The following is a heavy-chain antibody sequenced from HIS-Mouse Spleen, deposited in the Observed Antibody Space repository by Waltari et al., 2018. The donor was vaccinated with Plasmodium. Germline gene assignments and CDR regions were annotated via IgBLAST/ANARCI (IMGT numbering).Heavy chain of an antibody. CDR3: ARGPGYSSGWYYFDY. Sequence: QVQLQQWGAGLLKPSETLSLTCAVYGGSFSGYYWSWIRQPPGKGLEWIGEINHRGSTNYNPALKDRVTISVDTSKNQCSLKLSSVTAADTAVYYCARGPGYSSGWYYFDYWGQGTLVTVSS. CDR2: INHRGST. J-gene: IGHJ4*02. CDR1: GGSFSGYY. D-gene: IGHD6-19*01. V-gene: IGHV4-34*01.